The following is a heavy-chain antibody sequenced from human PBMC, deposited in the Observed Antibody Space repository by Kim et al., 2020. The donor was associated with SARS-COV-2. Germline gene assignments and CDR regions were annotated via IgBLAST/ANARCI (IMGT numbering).Heavy chain of an antibody. D-gene: IGHD3-3*01. V-gene: IGHV3-33*01. CDR1: GFTFSSYG. J-gene: IGHJ4*02. Sequence: GGSLRLSCAASGFTFSSYGMHWVRQAPGKGLEWVAVIWYDGSNKYYADSVKGRFTISRDNSKNTLYLQMNSLRAEDTAVYYCARDWAVGYDFWGGCSSGWGQRTPVSVSS. CDR3: ARDWAVGYDFWGGCSSG. CDR2: IWYDGSNK.